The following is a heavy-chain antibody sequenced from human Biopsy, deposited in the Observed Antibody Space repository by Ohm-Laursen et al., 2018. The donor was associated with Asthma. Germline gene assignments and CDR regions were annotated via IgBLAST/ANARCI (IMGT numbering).Heavy chain of an antibody. CDR3: ARIPRRSGSYFVDY. D-gene: IGHD3-22*01. Sequence: PSDTLSLTCTVSGDSITSGGCCRNWIRQHPGKGLEWIGYIHHSGTSYFNPSLKSRVSFSRDTSKNQFSLRLSSVTAADTAMYYCARIPRRSGSYFVDYWGQGTLVTVSS. V-gene: IGHV4-31*03. CDR2: IHHSGTS. CDR1: GDSITSGGCC. J-gene: IGHJ4*02.